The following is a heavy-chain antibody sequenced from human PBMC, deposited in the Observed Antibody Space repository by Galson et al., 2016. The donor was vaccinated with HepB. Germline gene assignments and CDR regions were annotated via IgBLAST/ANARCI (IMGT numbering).Heavy chain of an antibody. Sequence: SLRLSCAASGFIFSSYVMSWVRQVPGKGLEWVSSISGSGGNTYYANSVKGRFTISRDNSRNTLYLQMSSLRAEDTAVYYCASLDDYSSGWYSPLLGYWGQGTLVTVSS. CDR2: ISGSGGNT. D-gene: IGHD6-19*01. CDR3: ASLDDYSSGWYSPLLGY. J-gene: IGHJ4*02. CDR1: GFIFSSYV. V-gene: IGHV3-23*01.